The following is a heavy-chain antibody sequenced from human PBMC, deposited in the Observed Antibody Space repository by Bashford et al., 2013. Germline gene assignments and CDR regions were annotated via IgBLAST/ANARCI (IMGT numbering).Heavy chain of an antibody. V-gene: IGHV4-59*01. CDR3: VRGWGMANYYHALDV. Sequence: SETLSLTCNVSDGSISSYYWSWIRQPPGKGLESIGYIYHSGTTNYNPSLKSRVSILLDTSKSQFSLKLTSVTAADTAVYYCVRGWGMANYYHALDVWGQGTTVTVSS. CDR1: DGSISSYY. CDR2: IYHSGTT. J-gene: IGHJ6*02. D-gene: IGHD2-8*01.